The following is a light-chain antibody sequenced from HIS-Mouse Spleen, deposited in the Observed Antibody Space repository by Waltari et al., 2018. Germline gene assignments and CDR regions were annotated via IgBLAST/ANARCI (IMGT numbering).Light chain of an antibody. CDR3: QQYGSSFT. Sequence: EIVLTQSPGTLSLSPGERATLSCRASQSVSSRYLAWYQQNTGQVPRPLIYGASSTATGIPDMFSGSGSGTDFTLTISRLEPEDFAVYYCQQYGSSFTFGPGTKVDIK. CDR2: GAS. V-gene: IGKV3-20*01. CDR1: QSVSSRY. J-gene: IGKJ3*01.